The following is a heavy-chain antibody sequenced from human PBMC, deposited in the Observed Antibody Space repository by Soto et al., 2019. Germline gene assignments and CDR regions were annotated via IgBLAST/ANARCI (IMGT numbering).Heavy chain of an antibody. CDR1: GGTFSSYA. CDR2: IIPIFGTA. J-gene: IGHJ4*02. V-gene: IGHV1-69*06. Sequence: GASVKVSCKASGGTFSSYAISWVRQAPGQGLEWMGGIIPIFGTANYAQKFQGRVTITADKSTSTAYMELSSLRSEDTAVYYCAGGSEEHKLDYWGQGTLVTVSS. CDR3: AGGSEEHKLDY.